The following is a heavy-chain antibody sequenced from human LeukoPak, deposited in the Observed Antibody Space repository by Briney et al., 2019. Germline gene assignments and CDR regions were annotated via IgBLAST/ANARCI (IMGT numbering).Heavy chain of an antibody. CDR2: ISNSGGNA. CDR3: VLKVRFDY. D-gene: IGHD2-15*01. J-gene: IGHJ4*02. Sequence: GGSLRLSCTGSGFTFSSYSMNWVRQAPGKGLEWVSAISNSGGNAYYADSVKGRFTISRDNSKDTLSLQMNSLRAEDTAVYYCVLKVRFDYWGQGTLVTVSS. V-gene: IGHV3-23*01. CDR1: GFTFSSYS.